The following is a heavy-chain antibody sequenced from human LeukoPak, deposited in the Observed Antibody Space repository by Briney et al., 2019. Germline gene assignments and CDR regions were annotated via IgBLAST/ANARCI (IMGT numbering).Heavy chain of an antibody. Sequence: GGSLRLSCAASGFTFSSYEMNWVRQAPGKGLEWVSYISSSGSTIYYADSVKGRFTISRDNAKNSLYLQMNSLRAEDTAVYYCAREGRWLQSENYWGQGTLVTVSS. V-gene: IGHV3-48*03. CDR1: GFTFSSYE. CDR2: ISSSGSTI. D-gene: IGHD5-24*01. CDR3: AREGRWLQSENY. J-gene: IGHJ4*02.